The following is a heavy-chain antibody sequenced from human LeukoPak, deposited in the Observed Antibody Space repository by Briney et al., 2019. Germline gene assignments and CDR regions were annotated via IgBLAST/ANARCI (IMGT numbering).Heavy chain of an antibody. CDR3: ARETIFGVVILPFDY. D-gene: IGHD3-3*01. CDR1: GYTFTGYY. Sequence: ASVKVSCKASGYTFTGYYMHWVRQAPGQGLEWMGWINPNSGGTNYAQKFQGRVTMTRDTSISTAYMELNRLRSDDTAVYYCARETIFGVVILPFDYWGQGTLVTVSS. CDR2: INPNSGGT. J-gene: IGHJ4*02. V-gene: IGHV1-2*02.